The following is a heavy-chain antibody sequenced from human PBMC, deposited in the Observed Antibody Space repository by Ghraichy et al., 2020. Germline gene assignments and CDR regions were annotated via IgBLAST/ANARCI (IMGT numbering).Heavy chain of an antibody. D-gene: IGHD3-10*01. CDR1: EFSFSSNW. CDR2: ISPDGRTT. J-gene: IGHJ5*02. V-gene: IGHV3-74*03. Sequence: LSLTCAASEFSFSSNWMHWVRQSPGKGLVWVSQISPDGRTTTYADSVKDRFTISRDNAKNTLYLQMDSLTAEDTAVYFCARILGSTAGQAPWGQGTLVTVSS. CDR3: ARILGSTAGQAP.